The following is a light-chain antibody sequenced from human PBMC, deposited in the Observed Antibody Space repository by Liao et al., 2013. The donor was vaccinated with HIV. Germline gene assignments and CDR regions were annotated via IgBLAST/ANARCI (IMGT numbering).Light chain of an antibody. Sequence: SYELTQSPSVSVSPGQTATITCSGDRLGDKYVCWYQQKPGQSPVLVIYQDTRRPSGIPERFSGSNSGNTATLTISGTQDVDEADYYCQARDTTTSVFGPGTKVTVL. J-gene: IGLJ1*01. V-gene: IGLV3-1*01. CDR3: QARDTTTSV. CDR2: QDT. CDR1: RLGDKY.